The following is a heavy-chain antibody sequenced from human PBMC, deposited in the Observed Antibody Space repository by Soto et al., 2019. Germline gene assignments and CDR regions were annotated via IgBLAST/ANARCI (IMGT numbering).Heavy chain of an antibody. D-gene: IGHD4-17*01. Sequence: GGSLRLSCPPSGFTFSSYHMHWVRQATGKGLEWVSAIGTAGDTYYPGSVKGRFTISRENAKNSLYLQMNSLRAGDTAVYYCARSAYGDYGGYYYYGMDVWGQGTTVTVSS. CDR2: IGTAGDT. CDR1: GFTFSSYH. CDR3: ARSAYGDYGGYYYYGMDV. V-gene: IGHV3-13*01. J-gene: IGHJ6*02.